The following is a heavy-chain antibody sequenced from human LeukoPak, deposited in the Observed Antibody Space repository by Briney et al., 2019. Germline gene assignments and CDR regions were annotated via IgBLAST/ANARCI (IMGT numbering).Heavy chain of an antibody. CDR1: GGSISSSSYY. CDR2: IYYSGST. V-gene: IGHV4-39*07. D-gene: IGHD6-19*01. Sequence: SETLSLTCTVSGGSISSSSYYWGWIRQPPGKGLEWIGSIYYSGSTYYNPSLKSRVTMSVDTSKNQFSLKLSSVTAADTAVYYCARTTRIAVAGGYYYYYMDVWGKGTTVTVSS. CDR3: ARTTRIAVAGGYYYYYMDV. J-gene: IGHJ6*03.